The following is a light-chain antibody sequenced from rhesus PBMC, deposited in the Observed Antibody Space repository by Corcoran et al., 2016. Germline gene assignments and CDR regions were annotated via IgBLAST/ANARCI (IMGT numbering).Light chain of an antibody. Sequence: QSALTQPPSVSKSLGQSVTISCTGTTSDLGGYNDVSWYQQFPGTAPRLLIYDVNKRPSGVSDRFSGSKSGNAASLTISGVQAGDEADYYGCSYRSGGTFIFGTGTRLTAL. CDR3: CSYRSGGTFI. CDR2: DVN. V-gene: IGLV2S9*01. J-gene: IGLJ1*01. CDR1: TSDLGGYND.